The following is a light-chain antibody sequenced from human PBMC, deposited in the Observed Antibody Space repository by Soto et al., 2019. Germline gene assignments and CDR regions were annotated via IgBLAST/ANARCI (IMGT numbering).Light chain of an antibody. CDR2: GAS. J-gene: IGKJ3*01. CDR1: QSVSSTY. Sequence: EIVLTQSPGTLSLSPGERATLSCRASQSVSSTYLAWYQQKPGRAPRLLIHGASSRATDIPDRFSGSGSGTDFTLTISRLEPEDFAVYYCQQYGSSPIFGFGPGTRVDI. V-gene: IGKV3-20*01. CDR3: QQYGSSPIFG.